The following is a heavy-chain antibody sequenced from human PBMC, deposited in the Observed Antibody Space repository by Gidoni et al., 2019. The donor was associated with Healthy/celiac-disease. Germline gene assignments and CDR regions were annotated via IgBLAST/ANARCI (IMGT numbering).Heavy chain of an antibody. CDR2: IWYDGSNK. Sequence: QVQLVESGGGVVQPGRSLRLSCAASGFTFSSYGMHWVRQAPGKGLEWVAVIWYDGSNKYYADSVKGRFTISRDNSKNTLYLQMNSLRAEDTAVYYCARPEYYDPSWYFDLWGRGTLVTVSS. CDR3: ARPEYYDPSWYFDL. CDR1: GFTFSSYG. V-gene: IGHV3-33*01. J-gene: IGHJ2*01. D-gene: IGHD3-22*01.